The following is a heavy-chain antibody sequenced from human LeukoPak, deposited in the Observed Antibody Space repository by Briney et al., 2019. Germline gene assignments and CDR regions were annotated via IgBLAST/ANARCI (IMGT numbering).Heavy chain of an antibody. D-gene: IGHD3-10*01. J-gene: IGHJ4*02. V-gene: IGHV3-30*02. Sequence: PGGSLRLSCAASGFTFSSYGMHWVRQAPGKGLEWVAFIRYDGSNKYYTDSVKGRFTISRDNSKNTLYLQMNSLRAEDTAVYYCAKENRNLWFGDILDYWGQGTLVTVSS. CDR2: IRYDGSNK. CDR3: AKENRNLWFGDILDY. CDR1: GFTFSSYG.